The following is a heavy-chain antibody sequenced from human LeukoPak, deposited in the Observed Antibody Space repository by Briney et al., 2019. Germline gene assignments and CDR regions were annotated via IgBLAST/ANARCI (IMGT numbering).Heavy chain of an antibody. CDR2: FDPEDGET. D-gene: IGHD3-10*01. V-gene: IGHV1-24*01. Sequence: ASVKVSCKVSGYTLTELSMHWVRQAPGKGLERTGGFDPEDGETIYALKFQGRVTMTEDTSTDTAYMELSSLRSEDTAVYYCATGNWRRWFGEPPFDYWGQGTLVTVSS. J-gene: IGHJ4*02. CDR1: GYTLTELS. CDR3: ATGNWRRWFGEPPFDY.